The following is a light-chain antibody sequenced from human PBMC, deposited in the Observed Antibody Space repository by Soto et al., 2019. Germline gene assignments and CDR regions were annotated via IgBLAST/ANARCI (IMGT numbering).Light chain of an antibody. CDR2: DAS. Sequence: EIELTQSPATLSLSPGDRAVLSCRASQSVSRSLTWYQHKPGQAPRLLIYDASTRATGIPRRFSGSGSGTDFTLTISSLERGDFAVYYCQRRSNRFGGGTKVDIK. J-gene: IGKJ4*01. V-gene: IGKV3-11*01. CDR3: QRRSNR. CDR1: QSVSRS.